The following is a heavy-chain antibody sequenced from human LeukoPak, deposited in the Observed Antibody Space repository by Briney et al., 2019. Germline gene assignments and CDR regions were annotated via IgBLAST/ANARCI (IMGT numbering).Heavy chain of an antibody. CDR3: ASSPNILWLHVY. V-gene: IGHV1-69*13. D-gene: IGHD5-18*01. J-gene: IGHJ4*02. Sequence: ASVKVSCKASGGTFSSYAISWVRQAPGQGLEWMGGIIPISGTANYAQKFQGRVTITADESTSTAYMELSSLRSEDTAVYYCASSPNILWLHVYWGQGTLVTVSS. CDR1: GGTFSSYA. CDR2: IIPISGTA.